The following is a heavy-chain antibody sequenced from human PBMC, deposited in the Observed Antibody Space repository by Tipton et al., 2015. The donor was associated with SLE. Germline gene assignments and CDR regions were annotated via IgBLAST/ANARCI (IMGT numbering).Heavy chain of an antibody. J-gene: IGHJ3*01. CDR1: GGSFSGYY. D-gene: IGHD3-16*01. Sequence: TLSLTCAVYGGSFSGYYWSWIRQPAGKGLEWIGYIFTSGTTKYNPSLKSRVTISVDTSKNQFSLQLTSVTSEDTAAYYCARSVWGSSHGAFEVWGQGTMVTVSS. CDR2: IFTSGTT. CDR3: ARSVWGSSHGAFEV. V-gene: IGHV4-34*12.